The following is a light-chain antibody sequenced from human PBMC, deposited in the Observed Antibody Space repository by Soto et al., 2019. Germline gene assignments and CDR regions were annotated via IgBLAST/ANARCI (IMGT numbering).Light chain of an antibody. CDR2: AAS. V-gene: IGKV1-39*01. J-gene: IGKJ1*01. Sequence: DIQMTQSPSSLSASVGARVTITCRASQSISSSLNWYQQKPGKAPKLLIYAASSLQSWVPSRFSGGGSGTDFTLTISSLQPEDFATYSCQQSYGTPKTFGQGTKVEVK. CDR1: QSISSS. CDR3: QQSYGTPKT.